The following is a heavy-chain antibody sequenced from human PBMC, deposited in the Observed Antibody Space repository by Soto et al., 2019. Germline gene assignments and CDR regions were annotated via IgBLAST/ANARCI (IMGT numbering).Heavy chain of an antibody. D-gene: IGHD3-10*01. Sequence: GRSLRLSCSASGLTFSSYAMHWVRQAPGKGLEYVSAISSNGGSTYYADSVKGRFTISRDNSKNTLYLQMSSLRAEDTAVYYCVKGATIARGDFDYWGQGTLVTVSS. CDR1: GLTFSSYA. J-gene: IGHJ4*02. V-gene: IGHV3-64D*06. CDR2: ISSNGGST. CDR3: VKGATIARGDFDY.